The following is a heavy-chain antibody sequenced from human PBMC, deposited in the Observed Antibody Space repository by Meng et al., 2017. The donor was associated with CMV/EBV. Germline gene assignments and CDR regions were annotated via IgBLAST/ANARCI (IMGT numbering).Heavy chain of an antibody. CDR2: ITSDGSNT. CDR3: ARSAGGYFDL. Sequence: EVQLVESGGGLVQPGGSLRLPCAASGFTFSSYWMHWVRQAPGKGLVWFSRITSDGSNTIYADSVKGRFTISRDNAKNTLYLQMNSLRAEDTAVYYCARSAGGYFDLWGRGTLVTVSS. V-gene: IGHV3-74*01. J-gene: IGHJ2*01. CDR1: GFTFSSYW.